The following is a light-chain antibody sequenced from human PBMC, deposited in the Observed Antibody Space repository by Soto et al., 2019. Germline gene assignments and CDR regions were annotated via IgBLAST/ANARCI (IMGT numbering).Light chain of an antibody. CDR3: AAWDDSLNAVV. Sequence: QSVLTQPRSVSGSPGQSVTISCTGTGNDVGAYNYVSWYQQHPGRPPKLLIYGVVRWPSGVPDRFSGSKSGTSASLAISGIQSEDEGDYYCAAWDDSLNAVVFGGGTKVTVL. CDR2: GVV. J-gene: IGLJ2*01. V-gene: IGLV2-11*01. CDR1: GNDVGAYNY.